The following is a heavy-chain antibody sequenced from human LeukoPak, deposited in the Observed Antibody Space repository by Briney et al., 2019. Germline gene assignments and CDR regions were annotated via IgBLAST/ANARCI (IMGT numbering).Heavy chain of an antibody. J-gene: IGHJ4*02. CDR3: ARDWALGSCGSCHSALFDY. CDR1: GYTFTGYY. CDR2: INPNSGGT. Sequence: ASVKVSCKASGYTFTGYYMHWVRQAPGQGLEWMGWINPNSGGTNYAQKFQGRVTMTRDTSISTAYMELSRLRSDDTAVYYCARDWALGSCGSCHSALFDYWGQGTLVTVSS. V-gene: IGHV1-2*02. D-gene: IGHD2-15*01.